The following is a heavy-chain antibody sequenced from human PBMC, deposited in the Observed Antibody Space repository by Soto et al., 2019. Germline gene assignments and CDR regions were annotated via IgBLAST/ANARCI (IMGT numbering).Heavy chain of an antibody. V-gene: IGHV3-33*01. CDR1: GFTFSSYG. J-gene: IGHJ6*02. CDR2: IWYDGSNK. D-gene: IGHD5-18*01. Sequence: QVQLVESGGGVVQPGRSLRLSCAASGFTFSSYGMHWVRQAPGKGLEWVAVIWYDGSNKYYADSVKGRFTISRDNSKNTLYLQMNSLRAEDTAVYYCARLWLRYYYGMDVWGQGTTVTVSS. CDR3: ARLWLRYYYGMDV.